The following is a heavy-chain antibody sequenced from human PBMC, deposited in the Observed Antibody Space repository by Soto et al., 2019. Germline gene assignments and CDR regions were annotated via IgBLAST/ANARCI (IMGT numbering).Heavy chain of an antibody. V-gene: IGHV3-48*02. CDR1: GFTFSSYS. CDR2: ISSSSSTI. CDR3: ARDHAPRVVVPAAILYYYYGMDV. J-gene: IGHJ6*02. Sequence: GGSLRLSCAASGFTFSSYSMNWVRQAPGKGLEWVSYISSSSSTICYADSVKGRFTISRDNAKNSLYLQMNSLRDEDTAVYYCARDHAPRVVVPAAILYYYYGMDVWGQGTTVTVSS. D-gene: IGHD2-2*01.